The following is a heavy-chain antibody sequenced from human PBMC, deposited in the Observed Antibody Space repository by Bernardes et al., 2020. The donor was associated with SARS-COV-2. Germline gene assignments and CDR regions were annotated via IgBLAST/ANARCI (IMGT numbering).Heavy chain of an antibody. J-gene: IGHJ4*02. V-gene: IGHV3-53*01. CDR3: TTGGPARGWLQKFDS. D-gene: IGHD5-12*01. CDR1: GITVSSDY. CDR2: IYAGGIT. Sequence: GGSLRLSCAASGITVSSDYMHWVRQAPGKGLEWVSLIYAGGITKYADSVKGRFTISRDNSNNILYLQMNSLKTDDTAIYYCTTGGPARGWLQKFDSWGQGTQVTVSS.